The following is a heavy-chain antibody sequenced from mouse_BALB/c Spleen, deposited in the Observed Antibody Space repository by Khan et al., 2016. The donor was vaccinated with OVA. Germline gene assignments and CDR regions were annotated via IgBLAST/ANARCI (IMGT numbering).Heavy chain of an antibody. CDR3: SRGRAACYRSDGGDMEY. V-gene: IGHV9-4*02. Sequence: QIQLVQSGPELKKPGETVRISCKASGYTFTTAGIQWVQKMPGKGLKWIGWINTHSGVPKYAEDFKGRFAFSLEISVNTAYLQITNLKNEDTATYFYSRGRAACYRSDGGDMEYWGQGTSVTVSS. D-gene: IGHD2-12*01. CDR2: INTHSGVP. J-gene: IGHJ4*01. CDR1: GYTFTTAG.